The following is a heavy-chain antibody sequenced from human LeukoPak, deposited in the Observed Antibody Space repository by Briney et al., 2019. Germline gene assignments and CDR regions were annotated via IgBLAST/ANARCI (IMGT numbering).Heavy chain of an antibody. D-gene: IGHD1-1*01. Sequence: ASVKVSCKVSGYTLTELSMHWVRQAPGKGLEWMGGFDPEDGETIYAQKFQGRVTMTEDTSTDTAYMELSSLRSEDTAVYYCATDLWQYSSGSQGTHSGYYYYYMDVWGKGTTVTVSS. V-gene: IGHV1-24*01. J-gene: IGHJ6*03. CDR2: FDPEDGET. CDR1: GYTLTELS. CDR3: ATDLWQYSSGSQGTHSGYYYYYMDV.